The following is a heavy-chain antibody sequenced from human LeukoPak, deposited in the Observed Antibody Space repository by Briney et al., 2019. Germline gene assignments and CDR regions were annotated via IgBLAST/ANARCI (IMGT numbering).Heavy chain of an antibody. CDR3: ARSRVVFPSFGVVTKGYWFDP. CDR1: GGSLSGYY. Sequence: PSETLSLTCAVYGGSLSGYYWSWIRQPPGKGLEWIGEINHSGSTNYNPSLKSRVTISVDTSKNQFSLKLSSVTAADTAVYYCARSRVVFPSFGVVTKGYWFDPWGQGTLVTVSS. V-gene: IGHV4-34*01. D-gene: IGHD3-3*01. J-gene: IGHJ5*02. CDR2: INHSGST.